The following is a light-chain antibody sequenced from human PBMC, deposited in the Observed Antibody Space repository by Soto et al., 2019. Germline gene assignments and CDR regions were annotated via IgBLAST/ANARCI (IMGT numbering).Light chain of an antibody. J-gene: IGLJ1*01. V-gene: IGLV2-8*01. CDR1: GSDIGGYNF. CDR2: GVT. Sequence: QSVLTQPPSASGSPGQSVTISCTGSGSDIGGYNFVSWYQQHPGKAPKLMIYGVTERPSGVPDRFSGSKSGNTASLTVSGLQAEDEADYYCSSYTASSTYVFGSGTKVTVL. CDR3: SSYTASSTYV.